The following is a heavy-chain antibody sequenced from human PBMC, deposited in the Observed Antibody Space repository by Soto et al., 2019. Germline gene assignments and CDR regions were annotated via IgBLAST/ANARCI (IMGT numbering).Heavy chain of an antibody. CDR1: GGSSSSYY. V-gene: IGHV4-59*04. Sequence: SETLSLTCTVSGGSSSSYYWSWIRQPPGKGLEWIGYIYYGGSTYYNPSLKSRVTISVETSKSQFSLKLSSVTAADTAVYYCAGGDYYHSSGYYFYYYTMDVWGQGTTVTVSS. J-gene: IGHJ6*02. CDR2: IYYGGST. CDR3: AGGDYYHSSGYYFYYYTMDV. D-gene: IGHD3-22*01.